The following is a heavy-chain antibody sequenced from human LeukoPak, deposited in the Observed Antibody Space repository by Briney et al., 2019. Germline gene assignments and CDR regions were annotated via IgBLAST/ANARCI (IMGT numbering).Heavy chain of an antibody. Sequence: ASVKVSCKASGYTFTSYVINWVRQATGQGLEWMGWMNPNSGNAGYAQKFQGRVTMTRNTSISTAYMELSSLRSEDTAVYYCARVGTGGDFLGWSYYYYMDVWGKGTTVTISS. V-gene: IGHV1-8*01. CDR1: GYTFTSYV. J-gene: IGHJ6*03. D-gene: IGHD2-21*02. CDR3: ARVGTGGDFLGWSYYYYMDV. CDR2: MNPNSGNA.